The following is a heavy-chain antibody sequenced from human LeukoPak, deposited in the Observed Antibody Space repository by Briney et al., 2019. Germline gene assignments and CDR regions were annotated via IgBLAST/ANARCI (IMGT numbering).Heavy chain of an antibody. Sequence: GGTLRLSCAASGFTFSSYGMSWVRQAPGKGLEWVSAISSSGGSTYYADSVKGRFTISRDNSKNTLYLQMNSLRAEDTAVYYCAKVGRSGITMIVVVIYFDYWGQGTLVTVSS. V-gene: IGHV3-23*01. J-gene: IGHJ4*02. CDR2: ISSSGGST. CDR3: AKVGRSGITMIVVVIYFDY. CDR1: GFTFSSYG. D-gene: IGHD3-22*01.